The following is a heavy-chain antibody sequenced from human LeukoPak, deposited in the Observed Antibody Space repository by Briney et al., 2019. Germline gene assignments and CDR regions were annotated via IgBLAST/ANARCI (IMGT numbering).Heavy chain of an antibody. J-gene: IGHJ5*02. CDR1: GYSFTNYW. CDR3: ARQNGHSSSWPFAP. D-gene: IGHD6-13*01. CDR2: IHPGDSDT. V-gene: IGHV5-51*01. Sequence: GESLKISCKGSGYSFTNYWIGWVRQMPGKGLEWMGIIHPGDSDTRYSPSFQGRDTISDDKSISTAYLQWSSLKASDTAMYYCARQNGHSSSWPFAPWGQGTLVTVSS.